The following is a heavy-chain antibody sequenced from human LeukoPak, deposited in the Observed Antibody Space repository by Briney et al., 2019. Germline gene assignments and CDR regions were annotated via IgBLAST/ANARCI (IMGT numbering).Heavy chain of an antibody. V-gene: IGHV1-69*05. Sequence: ASVKVSCKASGGTFSSYAISWVRQAPGQGLEWMGGIIPIFGTANYAQKFQGRVTLTIDTSTNTAYMELRSLRSDDTAVYYCARPFMEQLVPFDPWGQGTLVTVSS. CDR3: ARPFMEQLVPFDP. D-gene: IGHD6-13*01. CDR1: GGTFSSYA. CDR2: IIPIFGTA. J-gene: IGHJ5*02.